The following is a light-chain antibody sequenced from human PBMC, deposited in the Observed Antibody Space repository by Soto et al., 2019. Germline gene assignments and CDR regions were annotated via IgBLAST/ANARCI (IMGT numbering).Light chain of an antibody. Sequence: QSVLTQPPSVSGTPGQRIIISCSGSSSNIGVNVVNWYQKVPGTAPKLLIYGNNERPSGVPDRFSGSKSGTSASLAISGLQSDDEADYYCAARDDSLNGVLFGGGTKVTVL. CDR3: AARDDSLNGVL. V-gene: IGLV1-44*01. CDR1: SSNIGVNV. J-gene: IGLJ2*01. CDR2: GNN.